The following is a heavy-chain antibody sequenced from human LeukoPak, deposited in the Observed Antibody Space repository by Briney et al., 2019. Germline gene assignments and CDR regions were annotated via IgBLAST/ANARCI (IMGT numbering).Heavy chain of an antibody. V-gene: IGHV1-69*05. CDR1: GGTFSSYA. CDR3: ARADFGAHYMDV. Sequence: EASVKVSCKASGGTFSSYAISWVRQAPGQGLEWMGGIIPIFGTANYAQKFQGRVTITTDESTSTAYMELSSLRSEDTAVYYCARADFGAHYMDVWGKGTTVTVSS. D-gene: IGHD3-3*01. J-gene: IGHJ6*03. CDR2: IIPIFGTA.